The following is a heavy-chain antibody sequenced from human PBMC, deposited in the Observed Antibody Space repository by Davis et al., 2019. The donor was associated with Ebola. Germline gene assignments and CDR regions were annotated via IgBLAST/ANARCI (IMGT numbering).Heavy chain of an antibody. D-gene: IGHD2-2*01. Sequence: GESLKISCAASGFSFSSYWMSWVRQAPGKGLEWVSSISSSSSYIYYADSVKGRFTISRDNAKNSLYLQMNSLRDEDTAVYYCARDAGGRDIVVVPAAYYWGQGTLVTVSS. V-gene: IGHV3-21*01. J-gene: IGHJ4*02. CDR3: ARDAGGRDIVVVPAAYY. CDR2: ISSSSSYI. CDR1: GFSFSSYW.